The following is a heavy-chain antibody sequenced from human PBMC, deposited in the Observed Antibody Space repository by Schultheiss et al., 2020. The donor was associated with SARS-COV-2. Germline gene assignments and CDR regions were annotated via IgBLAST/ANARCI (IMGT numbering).Heavy chain of an antibody. Sequence: GGSLRLSCVASGFTFSSYAMHWVRQAPGKGLEWVAVISYDGSNKYYADSVKGRFTISRDNAKNSLYLQMNSLRAEDTAVYYCARERQYYDILTGYSDLHFFDSWGQGTLVTVSS. CDR2: ISYDGSNK. V-gene: IGHV3-30*07. J-gene: IGHJ4*02. D-gene: IGHD3-9*01. CDR3: ARERQYYDILTGYSDLHFFDS. CDR1: GFTFSSYA.